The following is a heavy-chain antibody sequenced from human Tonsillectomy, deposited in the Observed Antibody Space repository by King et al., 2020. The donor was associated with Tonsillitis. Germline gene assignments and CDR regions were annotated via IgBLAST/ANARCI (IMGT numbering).Heavy chain of an antibody. V-gene: IGHV4-59*01. CDR3: AREGDGEYGDYGYYYYYMDV. CDR1: GGSISNYY. Sequence: QLQESGPGLVKPSETLSLTCTVSGGSISNYYWSWIRQPPGKGLEWIGYVYYSGSNSYNPSLKSRVTISVDTSKNQFSLKLSSVTAAETAVYYCAREGDGEYGDYGYYYYYMDVWGKGTTVTVSS. CDR2: VYYSGSN. J-gene: IGHJ6*03. D-gene: IGHD4-17*01.